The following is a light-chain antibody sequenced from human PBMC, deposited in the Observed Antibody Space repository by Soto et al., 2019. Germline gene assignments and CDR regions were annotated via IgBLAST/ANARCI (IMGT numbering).Light chain of an antibody. CDR1: SSDVGASNY. Sequence: QSVLTQPASVSGSPGQSITISCIGSSSDVGASNYVSWFQHHPGQVPQVLIYEVSNRPSGISSRFSGSKSGNTASLTISGLQPEDEADYYCASYTSMTTLFGGGTKLTVL. J-gene: IGLJ2*01. CDR3: ASYTSMTTL. CDR2: EVS. V-gene: IGLV2-14*01.